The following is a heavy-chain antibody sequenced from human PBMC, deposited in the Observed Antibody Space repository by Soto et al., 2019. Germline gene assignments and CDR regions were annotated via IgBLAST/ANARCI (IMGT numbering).Heavy chain of an antibody. CDR3: ANYCTSTSCFSGGLEH. Sequence: ESGGGVVQPGRSLRLSCAASGFTFSSYGMHWVRQAPGKGLEWVAVISDDGSNKYYADSVKGRFTISRDNSKNTLYLQMNSLRAEDTAVYYCANYCTSTSCFSGGLEHWGQGTLVTVSS. J-gene: IGHJ4*02. V-gene: IGHV3-30*18. CDR1: GFTFSSYG. CDR2: ISDDGSNK. D-gene: IGHD2-2*01.